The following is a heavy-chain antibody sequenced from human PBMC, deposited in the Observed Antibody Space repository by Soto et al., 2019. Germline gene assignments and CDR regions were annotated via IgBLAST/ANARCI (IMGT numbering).Heavy chain of an antibody. Sequence: EVQLVESGGGLVQPGGSLTLSCAASGFTFGSYWMGWVRQAPGKGLEWLATINQDGSEKYYMDSVKGRFTISRDNAKKSLYLQMNSLRVEDTAGYYCVTTGEDYWCQGTLVTVSS. V-gene: IGHV3-7*05. CDR2: INQDGSEK. J-gene: IGHJ4*02. D-gene: IGHD3-16*01. CDR3: VTTGEDY. CDR1: GFTFGSYW.